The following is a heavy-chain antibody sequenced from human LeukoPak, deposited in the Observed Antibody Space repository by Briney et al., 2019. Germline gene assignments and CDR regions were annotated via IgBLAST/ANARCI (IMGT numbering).Heavy chain of an antibody. J-gene: IGHJ4*02. D-gene: IGHD2-21*01. V-gene: IGHV3-48*01. CDR1: GFTFSTCS. CDR3: ASHWGRGGAHLLD. CDR2: ISSSSTTI. Sequence: AGGSPRLSCAASGFTFSTCSMNWVRQAPGKGLEWVSYISSSSTTIYYADSVKGRFTISRDNAKNSLYLQMNSLRAEDTAVYYCASHWGRGGAHLLDWGQGTLVTVSS.